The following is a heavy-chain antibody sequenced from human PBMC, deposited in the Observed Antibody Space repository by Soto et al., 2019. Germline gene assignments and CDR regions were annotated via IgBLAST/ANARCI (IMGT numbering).Heavy chain of an antibody. Sequence: QGQLVQSGAEVKKPGSSVKVSCKASGGSFSNFGISWVRKAPGQGLGWMGGIIPNFGTTNYAQKFQGKVKITADETTRTAYLNMSGLTTEHTSVYNCARDVGGEATIRYWGQGTLVTVSS. D-gene: IGHD5-12*01. CDR1: GGSFSNFG. CDR2: IIPNFGTT. V-gene: IGHV1-69*01. J-gene: IGHJ4*02. CDR3: ARDVGGEATIRY.